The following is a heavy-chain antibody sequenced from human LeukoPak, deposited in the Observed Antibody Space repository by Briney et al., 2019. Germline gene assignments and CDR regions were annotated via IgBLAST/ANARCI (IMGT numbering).Heavy chain of an antibody. J-gene: IGHJ6*02. CDR2: IRSKAYGGTT. Sequence: GASLRLSCAASGFTFSSYAMSWVRQAPGKGLEWVGFIRSKAYGGTTEYAASVKGRFTISRDDSKSIAYLQMNSLKTEDTAVYYCTRWGYYYGMDVWGQGTTVTVSS. CDR1: GFTFSSYA. D-gene: IGHD3-16*01. V-gene: IGHV3-49*02. CDR3: TRWGYYYGMDV.